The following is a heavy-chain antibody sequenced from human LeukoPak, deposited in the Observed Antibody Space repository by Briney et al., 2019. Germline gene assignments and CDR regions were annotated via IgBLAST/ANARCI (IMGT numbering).Heavy chain of an antibody. CDR3: ARDPVSYYYDRGGDY. Sequence: GGSLRLSCAASGFTFSSYWMHWVRQAPGKGLVWVSRINSDGSTTIYADSVKGRFTISRDNAKNTLYLQMNSLRAEDTAVYYCARDPVSYYYDRGGDYWGQGTLVTVSS. CDR1: GFTFSSYW. J-gene: IGHJ4*02. D-gene: IGHD3-22*01. V-gene: IGHV3-74*01. CDR2: INSDGSTT.